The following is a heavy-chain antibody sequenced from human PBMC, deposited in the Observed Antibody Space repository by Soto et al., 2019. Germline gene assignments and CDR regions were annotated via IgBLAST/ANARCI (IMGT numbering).Heavy chain of an antibody. D-gene: IGHD6-19*01. V-gene: IGHV1-46*01. CDR2: INPSGGST. CDR1: GYPFTSYY. Sequence: WASVKVSCKASGYPFTSYYMHCVRKATGQGLEWMGIINPSGGSTIYAQKFPGRVTMTRDTSRSTVYRELITLRSEDKALCYCAGSPGSGWSGDDGYYGGKGTLVTVS. CDR3: AGSPGSGWSGDDGYY. J-gene: IGHJ4*02.